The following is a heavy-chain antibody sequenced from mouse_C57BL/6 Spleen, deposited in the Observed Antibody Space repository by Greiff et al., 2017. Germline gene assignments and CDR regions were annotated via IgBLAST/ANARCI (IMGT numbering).Heavy chain of an antibody. D-gene: IGHD2-14*01. J-gene: IGHJ4*01. CDR3: ARRGGTTGMDY. V-gene: IGHV1-50*01. Sequence: QVQLQQPGAELVKPGASVKLSCKASGYTFTSYWMQWVKQRPGQGLEWIGEIDPSVSYTNYNQKFKGKATLTVDTSSSTAYMQLSSLTSEDSAVYYCARRGGTTGMDYWGQGTSVTVSS. CDR2: IDPSVSYT. CDR1: GYTFTSYW.